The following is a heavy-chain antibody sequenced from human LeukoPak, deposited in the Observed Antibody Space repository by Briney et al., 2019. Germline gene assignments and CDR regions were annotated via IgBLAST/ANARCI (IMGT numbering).Heavy chain of an antibody. CDR3: AREWGIDY. Sequence: GGSLRLSCAASGFSFSNYWMNWVRQAPGKGLEWVASIKQDGSERLYVDSVKGRFTTSRDNAKNSLYLQMNSLRAEGTAVYYCAREWGIDYWGQGTLVTVSS. CDR1: GFSFSNYW. V-gene: IGHV3-7*03. J-gene: IGHJ4*02. CDR2: IKQDGSER. D-gene: IGHD3-16*01.